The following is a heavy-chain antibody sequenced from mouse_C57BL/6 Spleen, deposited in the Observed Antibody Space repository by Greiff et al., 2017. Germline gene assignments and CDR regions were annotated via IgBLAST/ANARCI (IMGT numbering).Heavy chain of an antibody. Sequence: QVQLQQPGAELVMPGASVKLSCKASGYTFTRYWMPWVKQRPGQGLEWIGEIDPSDSYPNYNQKFKGKSTLTVDKSSSTADMQLSSLTSEDSAVYYCARRGSSYGGYFDVWGTGTTVTVSS. CDR1: GYTFTRYW. CDR2: IDPSDSYP. CDR3: ARRGSSYGGYFDV. D-gene: IGHD1-1*01. J-gene: IGHJ1*03. V-gene: IGHV1-69*01.